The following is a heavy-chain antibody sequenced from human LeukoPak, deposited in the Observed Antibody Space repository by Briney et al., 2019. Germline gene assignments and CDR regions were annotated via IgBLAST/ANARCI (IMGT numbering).Heavy chain of an antibody. D-gene: IGHD3-9*01. CDR3: ARLGSGLRYFDC. CDR2: IWYDGSNK. J-gene: IGHJ4*02. Sequence: GGSLRLPCAASGFTFGSYGMHWVRQAPGKGLEWVAVIWYDGSNKYYADSVKGRFTISRDNSKNTLYLQMNSLRAEDTAVYYCARLGSGLRYFDCWGQGTLVTVSS. V-gene: IGHV3-33*01. CDR1: GFTFGSYG.